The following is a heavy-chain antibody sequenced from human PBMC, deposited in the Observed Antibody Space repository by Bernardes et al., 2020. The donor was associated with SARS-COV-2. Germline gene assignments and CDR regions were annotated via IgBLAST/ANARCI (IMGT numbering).Heavy chain of an antibody. D-gene: IGHD6-19*01. CDR2: IYTSGST. CDR1: GGSISSGSYY. V-gene: IGHV4-61*02. J-gene: IGHJ3*02. Sequence: SETLSLTCTVSGGSISSGSYYWSWIRQPAGKGLEWIGRIYTSGSTNYNPSLKSRVTISVDTSKNQFSLKLSSVTAADTAVYYCAREGGWRNGAFDIWGQGTTVTVSS. CDR3: AREGGWRNGAFDI.